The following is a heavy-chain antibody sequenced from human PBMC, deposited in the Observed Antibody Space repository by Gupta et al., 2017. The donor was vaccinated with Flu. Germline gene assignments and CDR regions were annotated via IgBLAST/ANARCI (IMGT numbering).Heavy chain of an antibody. CDR2: ISGSGGST. CDR1: GFPFSSYA. J-gene: IGHJ6*02. V-gene: IGHV3-23*01. CDR3: ANGDYLDYYYGMDV. D-gene: IGHD4-17*01. Sequence: EVQLLESGGGLVQPGGSLSLPCAASGFPFSSYAMSWVRQAPGKGLEWVSAISGSGGSTYYADSVKGRFTISRDNSKNTLYLQMNSLRAEDTAVYYCANGDYLDYYYGMDVWGQGTTVTVSS.